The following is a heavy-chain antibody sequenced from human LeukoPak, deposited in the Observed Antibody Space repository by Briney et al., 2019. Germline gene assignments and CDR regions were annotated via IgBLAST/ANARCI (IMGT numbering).Heavy chain of an antibody. CDR3: ARHEWYGGSYYVVY. CDR1: GGSISSYS. J-gene: IGHJ4*02. V-gene: IGHV4-59*08. Sequence: SETLSLTCTVSGGSISSYSRSWIRQPPGKGLEWIGNFQYSGSTNYNPSLKSRVTISLDTSKNQFSLKLSSVTAADTAVYYCARHEWYGGSYYVVYWGQGTLVTVSS. CDR2: FQYSGST. D-gene: IGHD1-26*01.